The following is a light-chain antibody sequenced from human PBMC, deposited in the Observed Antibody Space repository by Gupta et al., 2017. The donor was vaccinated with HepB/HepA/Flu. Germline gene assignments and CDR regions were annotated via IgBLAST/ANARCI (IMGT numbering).Light chain of an antibody. J-gene: IGKJ1*01. CDR3: QLEGSSPRT. Sequence: IVLTQSPGTLSLSPGVSATLSCRASQSVSSNFLAWYQQKPGQAPRLLIYGASSRATGIPDRFSGSGSETDFALTISRLEPEDFAVYYCQLEGSSPRTFGQGTKVEIE. CDR1: QSVSSNF. V-gene: IGKV3-20*01. CDR2: GAS.